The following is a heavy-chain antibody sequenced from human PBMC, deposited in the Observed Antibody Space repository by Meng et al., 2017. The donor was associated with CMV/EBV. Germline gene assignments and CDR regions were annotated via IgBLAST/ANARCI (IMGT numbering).Heavy chain of an antibody. CDR3: AKDHPYYYGSGSYSGGYYFDY. CDR1: GFTFSSYA. CDR2: ISGSGGST. Sequence: GGSLRLSCAASGFTFSSYAMSWVRQAPGKGLEWVSAISGSGGSTYYADSVKGRFTISRDNSKNTLYLQMNGLRAEDTAVYYCAKDHPYYYGSGSYSGGYYFDYWGQGTLVTVSS. V-gene: IGHV3-23*01. J-gene: IGHJ4*02. D-gene: IGHD3-10*01.